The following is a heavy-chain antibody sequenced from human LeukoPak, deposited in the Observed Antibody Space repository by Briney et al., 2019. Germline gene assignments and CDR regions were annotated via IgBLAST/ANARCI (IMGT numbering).Heavy chain of an antibody. CDR2: FDPEDGET. CDR1: GYTLTELS. V-gene: IGHV1-24*01. CDR3: ATDLEVRRYYDILSTNY. Sequence: ASVKVSCKVSGYTLTELSMHWVRQAPGKGLEWMGGFDPEDGETIYAQKFQGRVTMTEDTSTDTAYMELSSLRSEDTAVYYCATDLEVRRYYDILSTNYWGRGTLVTVSS. D-gene: IGHD3-9*01. J-gene: IGHJ4*02.